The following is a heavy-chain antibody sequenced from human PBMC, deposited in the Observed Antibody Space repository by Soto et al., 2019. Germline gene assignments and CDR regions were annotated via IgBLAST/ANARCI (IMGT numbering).Heavy chain of an antibody. D-gene: IGHD3-10*01. J-gene: IGHJ6*02. CDR1: GFTFSNYS. Sequence: EVQLLESGGGLVQPGGSLRLSCAASGFTFSNYSMRWVRQAPGKGLEWVSTITGSGSHAYYADSVKGRFTISNDISKSTLFLHMNSLSAEDPAVYYCAKDGSGRWAMDAWGQGTTVTVSS. CDR3: AKDGSGRWAMDA. CDR2: ITGSGSHA. V-gene: IGHV3-23*01.